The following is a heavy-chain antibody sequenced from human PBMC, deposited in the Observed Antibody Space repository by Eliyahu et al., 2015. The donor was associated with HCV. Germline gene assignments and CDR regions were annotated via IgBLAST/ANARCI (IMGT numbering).Heavy chain of an antibody. Sequence: EVQLVESGGGLVQPGGSLRLSCAASGFTFSNYDMHWVRQITGEGLEWVSGIGTGGDTYYQGSVRGRFTISRENAKNSLYLQMNSLRAGDTAVYYCARWVRGFSMDVWGQGTTVTVSS. CDR2: IGTGGDT. J-gene: IGHJ6*02. D-gene: IGHD3-10*01. CDR1: GFTFSNYD. V-gene: IGHV3-13*01. CDR3: ARWVRGFSMDV.